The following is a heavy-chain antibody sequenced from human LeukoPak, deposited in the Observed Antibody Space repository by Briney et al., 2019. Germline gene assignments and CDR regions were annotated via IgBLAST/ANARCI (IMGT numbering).Heavy chain of an antibody. Sequence: PSETLSLTCIVSGGSITSDYWSWIRQPAGKGLEWIGRIYSSGSTNYNPSLKSRVTMSVDTSRDQFSLSLSSVTAADTAVYFCARARYGPYCSSTSCYFYYYMDVWGRGTTVTVSS. CDR3: ARARYGPYCSSTSCYFYYYMDV. D-gene: IGHD2-2*01. CDR1: GGSITSDY. J-gene: IGHJ6*03. CDR2: IYSSGST. V-gene: IGHV4-4*07.